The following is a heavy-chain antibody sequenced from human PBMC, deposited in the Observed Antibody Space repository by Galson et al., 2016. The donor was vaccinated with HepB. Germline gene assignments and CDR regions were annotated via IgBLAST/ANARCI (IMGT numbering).Heavy chain of an antibody. CDR2: VSGSGGST. CDR3: AKAGYNAHERNNLFDS. J-gene: IGHJ5*01. Sequence: SLRLSCAASGFTFTSYAMSWVRQAPGKGLEWLSSVSGSGGSTCYADYVRGRFIISRDSSENTLYLQMNTLRGDDTALYYCAKAGYNAHERNNLFDSCGQGTLVTVSS. V-gene: IGHV3-23*01. D-gene: IGHD5-12*01. CDR1: GFTFTSYA.